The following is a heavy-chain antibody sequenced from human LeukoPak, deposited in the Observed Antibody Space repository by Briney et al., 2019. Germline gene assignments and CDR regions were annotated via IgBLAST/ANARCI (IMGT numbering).Heavy chain of an antibody. CDR2: ISYGSGDST. D-gene: IGHD6-25*01. J-gene: IGHJ4*02. CDR1: GFTFSNYG. CDR3: APRGIAAY. Sequence: GGSLRLSCAASGFTFSNYGMTWVRQAPGKGLEWVSVISYGSGDSTYYADSVKGRFTISRDNSKNTVHLQMNSLRAEDTAVYYRAPRGIAAYWGQGTLVTVSS. V-gene: IGHV3-23*01.